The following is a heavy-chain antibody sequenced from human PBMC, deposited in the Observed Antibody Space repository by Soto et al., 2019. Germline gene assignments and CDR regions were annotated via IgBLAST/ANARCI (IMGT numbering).Heavy chain of an antibody. J-gene: IGHJ4*02. CDR2: IKSKTDGGTT. D-gene: IGHD3-9*01. CDR1: GFTFSNAW. CDR3: ITRRNYDILTGYYNVRHFLDY. V-gene: IGHV3-15*01. Sequence: GGSLRLSCAASGFTFSNAWMSWVRHAPGKGQKWVGRIKSKTDGGTTDYAAPVKGRFTISRDDSKNTLYLQMNSLKTEDTAVYYFITRRNYDILTGYYNVRHFLDYWGQGTLVTVSS.